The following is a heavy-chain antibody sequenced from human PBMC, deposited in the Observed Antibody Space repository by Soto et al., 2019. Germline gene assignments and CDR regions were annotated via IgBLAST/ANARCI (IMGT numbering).Heavy chain of an antibody. CDR3: ARGWGRDGYKY. CDR1: GFTFSDYY. V-gene: IGHV3-11*06. J-gene: IGHJ4*02. CDR2: ISSSSNYT. D-gene: IGHD3-16*01. Sequence: PGGSLRLSCAASGFTFSDYYMSWIRQAPGKGLEWVSYISSSSNYTNYADSVKGRFTISRDNAKNSLYLQMNSLRAEDTAVYYCARGWGRDGYKYWGQGTLVTVSS.